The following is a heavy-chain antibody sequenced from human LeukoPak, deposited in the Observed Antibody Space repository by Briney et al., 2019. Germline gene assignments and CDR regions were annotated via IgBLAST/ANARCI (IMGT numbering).Heavy chain of an antibody. J-gene: IGHJ6*03. CDR3: ARGPRDVVPAAMMGGWGYYYYYMDV. CDR1: GGSISSYY. Sequence: SETLSLTCTVSGGSISSYYWSWIRQPPGKGLEWIGYIYYSGSTNYNPSLKSRVTISVDTSKNQFSLKLSSVTAADTAVYYCARGPRDVVPAAMMGGWGYYYYYMDVWGKGTTVTVSS. V-gene: IGHV4-59*12. D-gene: IGHD2-2*01. CDR2: IYYSGST.